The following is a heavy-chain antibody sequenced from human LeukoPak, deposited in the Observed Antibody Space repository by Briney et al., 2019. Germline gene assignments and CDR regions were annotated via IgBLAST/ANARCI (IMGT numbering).Heavy chain of an antibody. CDR1: GFTFSSYG. D-gene: IGHD1-26*01. V-gene: IGHV3-30*02. Sequence: QPGGSLRLSCGASGFTFSSYGMHWVRQAPGKGLEWVAFIRYDGRNKYYAESVKGRFTISRDNCKNTLYLQMNSLRAEDTAVYYCAKDSARKSIVGSPTRGVNDYWGQGTLVPVSS. CDR3: AKDSARKSIVGSPTRGVNDY. CDR2: IRYDGRNK. J-gene: IGHJ4*02.